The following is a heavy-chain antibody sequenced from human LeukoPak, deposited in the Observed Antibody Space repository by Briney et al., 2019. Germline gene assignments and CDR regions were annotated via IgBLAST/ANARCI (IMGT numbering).Heavy chain of an antibody. V-gene: IGHV3-11*04. CDR3: AREIVVTARTDAFDI. Sequence: PGGSPRLSCAASGFTFSDYYMSWIRQAPGKGLEWVSYISSSGSTIYYADSVKGRFTISRDNAKNSLYLQMNSLRAEDTAVYYCAREIVVTARTDAFDIWGQGTMVTVSS. CDR2: ISSSGSTI. CDR1: GFTFSDYY. J-gene: IGHJ3*02. D-gene: IGHD3-22*01.